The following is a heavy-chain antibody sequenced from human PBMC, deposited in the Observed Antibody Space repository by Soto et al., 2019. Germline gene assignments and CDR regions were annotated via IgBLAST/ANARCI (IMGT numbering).Heavy chain of an antibody. Sequence: EVLLLESGGNLVQPGGSLRLSCAASGFTFSRYAMAWVRQAPGKGLEWVSSVTGSGANTYYADSVMGRFTISRDNSKNTLYLNMNSLGAGDTALYYCAKVSDHSGSYEDCFDYWGQGTLVTVSS. CDR3: AKVSDHSGSYEDCFDY. CDR1: GFTFSRYA. V-gene: IGHV3-23*01. CDR2: VTGSGANT. D-gene: IGHD1-26*01. J-gene: IGHJ4*02.